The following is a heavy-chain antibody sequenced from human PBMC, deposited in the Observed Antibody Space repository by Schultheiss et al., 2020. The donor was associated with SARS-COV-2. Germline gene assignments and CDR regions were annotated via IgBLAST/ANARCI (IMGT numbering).Heavy chain of an antibody. V-gene: IGHV4-59*05. D-gene: IGHD6-19*01. CDR3: ARHDPSSGWHRFDY. CDR2: IYYSGST. CDR1: GGSISSYY. J-gene: IGHJ4*02. Sequence: SETLSLTCTVSGGSISSYYWNWIRQPPGKGLEWIGSIYYSGSTYYNPSLKSRVTISVDTSKNQFSLKLSSVTAADTAVYYCARHDPSSGWHRFDYWGQGTLVTVSS.